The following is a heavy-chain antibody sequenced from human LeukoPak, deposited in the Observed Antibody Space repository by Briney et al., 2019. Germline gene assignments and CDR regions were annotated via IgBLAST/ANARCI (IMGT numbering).Heavy chain of an antibody. J-gene: IGHJ5*02. V-gene: IGHV1-18*04. CDR3: ARDPTPTMYGDNNWFDP. Sequence: ASVKLSCKASGYTFTSYGINWVRQAPGQGLEWMAWISVYTNYTNYAQKFQDRVTMTTDTSTSTAYVELRSLRSDDTAVYYCARDPTPTMYGDNNWFDPWGQGTLVIVSS. D-gene: IGHD2-21*02. CDR2: ISVYTNYT. CDR1: GYTFTSYG.